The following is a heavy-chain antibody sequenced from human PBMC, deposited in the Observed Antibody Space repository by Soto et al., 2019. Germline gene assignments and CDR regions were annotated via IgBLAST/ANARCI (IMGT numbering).Heavy chain of an antibody. CDR1: GGTFSSYT. CDR3: ASRYDSSDY. CDR2: IIPILGIA. Sequence: QVQLVQSGAEVKKPGSSVKVSCKASGGTFSSYTISWVRQAPGQGLEWMGRIIPILGIANYAQKFQGRVTITADKSTSTAYMELRSLRSEDTALYSCASRYDSSDYWGQGTLVTVSS. V-gene: IGHV1-69*02. D-gene: IGHD3-22*01. J-gene: IGHJ4*02.